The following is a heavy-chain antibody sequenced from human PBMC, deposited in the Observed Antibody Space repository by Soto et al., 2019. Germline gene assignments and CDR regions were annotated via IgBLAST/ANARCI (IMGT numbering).Heavy chain of an antibody. CDR3: AKEVGVFGPFDY. J-gene: IGHJ4*02. CDR1: GFTFDDYA. V-gene: IGHV3-9*01. D-gene: IGHD3-10*01. Sequence: GGSLRLSCAASGFTFDDYAMHWVRQAPGKGLEWVSGISWNSGSIGYADSVKGRFTISRDNAKNSLYLQMNSLRAEDTALYYCAKEVGVFGPFDYWGQGTLVTVSS. CDR2: ISWNSGSI.